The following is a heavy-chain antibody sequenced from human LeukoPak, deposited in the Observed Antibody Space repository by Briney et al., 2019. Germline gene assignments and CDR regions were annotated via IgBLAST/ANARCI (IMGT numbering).Heavy chain of an antibody. J-gene: IGHJ4*02. V-gene: IGHV3-53*01. Sequence: PGGSLRLSCAASGFTVSSNYMSWVRQAPGKGLEWVLVIYSGGSTYYADSVKGRFTISRDNSKNTLYLQMNSLRAEDTAVYYCARGRSMITFGGVIDYWGQGTLVTVSS. CDR1: GFTVSSNY. D-gene: IGHD3-16*02. CDR2: IYSGGST. CDR3: ARGRSMITFGGVIDY.